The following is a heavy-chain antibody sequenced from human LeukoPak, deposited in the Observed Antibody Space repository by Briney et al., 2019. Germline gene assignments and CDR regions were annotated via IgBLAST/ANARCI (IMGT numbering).Heavy chain of an antibody. D-gene: IGHD3-22*01. CDR1: GGPISNYY. Sequence: SETLSLICTVSGGPISNYYWSWIRQPAGKGLECIGHIDTSGSSNYNPSLKSRVTISVDTSNNRFSLRLRSVSAADTAVYYCARESGFSDNSGYSKRFDSWGQGTLVTVSS. J-gene: IGHJ4*02. V-gene: IGHV4-4*07. CDR3: ARESGFSDNSGYSKRFDS. CDR2: IDTSGSS.